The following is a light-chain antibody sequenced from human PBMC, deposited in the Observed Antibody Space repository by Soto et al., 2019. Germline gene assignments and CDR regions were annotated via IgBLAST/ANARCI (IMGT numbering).Light chain of an antibody. CDR2: AVS. CDR1: SSDVGLYDY. Sequence: QSALTQPASVSGSPGQSITISCTGTSSDVGLYDYVSWYQQHPGKAPQLMIYAVSNRPSGVSNRFSASKSGNTASLFISGLQAEDEADYYCNSYTTLSNRVFGTGTKVTVL. V-gene: IGLV2-14*01. J-gene: IGLJ1*01. CDR3: NSYTTLSNRV.